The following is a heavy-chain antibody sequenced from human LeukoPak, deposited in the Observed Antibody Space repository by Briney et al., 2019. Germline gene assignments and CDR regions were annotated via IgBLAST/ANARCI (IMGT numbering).Heavy chain of an antibody. CDR3: ARVAHIVGAGFDP. V-gene: IGHV4-61*02. Sequence: TSETLSLTCTVSGGSISSGSYYWSWIRQPAGKGLEWIGRIYTSGSTNYNPSLKSRVTISVDTSKNQFSLKLSSVTAADTAVYYCARVAHIVGAGFDPWGQGTLVTVSS. CDR2: IYTSGST. CDR1: GGSISSGSYY. J-gene: IGHJ5*02. D-gene: IGHD1-26*01.